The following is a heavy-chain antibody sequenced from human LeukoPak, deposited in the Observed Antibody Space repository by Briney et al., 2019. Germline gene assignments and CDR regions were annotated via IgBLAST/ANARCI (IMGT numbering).Heavy chain of an antibody. J-gene: IGHJ5*02. CDR1: GGSISSSSYY. CDR2: IYYSGST. V-gene: IGHV4-39*07. CDR3: ARGGEILWFGFYNWFDP. Sequence: SETLSLTCTVSGGSISSSSYYWGWIRQPPGKGLEWIGSIYYSGSTYYNLSLKSRVTISVDTSKNQFSLKLSSVTAADTAVYYCARGGEILWFGFYNWFDPWGQGTLVTVSS. D-gene: IGHD3-10*01.